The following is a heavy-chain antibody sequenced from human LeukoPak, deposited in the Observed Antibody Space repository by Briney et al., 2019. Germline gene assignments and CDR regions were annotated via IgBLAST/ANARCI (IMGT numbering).Heavy chain of an antibody. J-gene: IGHJ3*02. CDR3: VRVFRDYLDAFDI. D-gene: IGHD4-11*01. CDR2: ISSSSSYI. Sequence: GGSLRLSCAASGFTFSSYSMNWVRQAPGKGLEWVSSISSSSSYIYYADSVKGRFTIARDNAKNSLYLQMNSLRAEDTAVYSCVRVFRDYLDAFDIWGQGTMVIVSS. CDR1: GFTFSSYS. V-gene: IGHV3-21*01.